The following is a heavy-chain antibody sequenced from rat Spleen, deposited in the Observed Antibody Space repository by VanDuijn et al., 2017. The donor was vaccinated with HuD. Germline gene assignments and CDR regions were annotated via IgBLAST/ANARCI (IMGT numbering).Heavy chain of an antibody. Sequence: QVQLKESGPGLVQPSQTLSLTCTVSGFSLTDYSVHWVRQPPGKGLEWMGRIQSGGSTDYNSALKSRLSISRDTSKSQVFLKMNSLQTDDTAVYYCFLSGEGYWGQGVMVTVSS. V-gene: IGHV2-19*01. D-gene: IGHD1-1*01. CDR1: GFSLTDYS. CDR3: FLSGEGY. CDR2: IQSGGST. J-gene: IGHJ2*01.